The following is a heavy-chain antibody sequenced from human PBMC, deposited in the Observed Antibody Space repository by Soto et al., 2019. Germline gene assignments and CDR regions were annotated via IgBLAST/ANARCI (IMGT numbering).Heavy chain of an antibody. CDR2: IKQDGSEN. J-gene: IGHJ4*02. CDR3: ARDRYGVFDY. Sequence: EVQLVESGGDLVQPGGSLRLSCAASGFTFSSYDMTWVRQAPGKGLEWVANIKQDGSENYYVDSVRGRFTISRDNAKKSLYLQTNSLRAEDTAVYYCARDRYGVFDYWGQGTLVTVSS. V-gene: IGHV3-7*05. CDR1: GFTFSSYD. D-gene: IGHD4-17*01.